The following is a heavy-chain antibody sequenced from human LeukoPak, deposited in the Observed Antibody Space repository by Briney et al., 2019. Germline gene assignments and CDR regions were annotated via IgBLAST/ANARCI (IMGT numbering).Heavy chain of an antibody. CDR1: GGSSSSSSYY. J-gene: IGHJ4*02. D-gene: IGHD3-22*01. Sequence: SETLSLXCTVSGGSSSSSSYYWGWIRQPPGKGLEWVGSIYYSGITYYNPSLKSRVTISVDTSKNQFSLKLSSVTAADTAVYYCASGYYDSSGYSLYYFDYWGQGTLVTVSS. V-gene: IGHV4-39*01. CDR2: IYYSGIT. CDR3: ASGYYDSSGYSLYYFDY.